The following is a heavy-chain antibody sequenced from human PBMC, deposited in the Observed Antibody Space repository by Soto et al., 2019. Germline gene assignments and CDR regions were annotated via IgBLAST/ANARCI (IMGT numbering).Heavy chain of an antibody. J-gene: IGHJ6*02. CDR2: IIPIFGTA. Sequence: SVKVSCKASGGTFSSYAISWVRQAPGQGLEWMGGIIPIFGTANYAQKFQGRVTITADESTSTAYMELSSLRSEDTAVYYCARHTYYDFWSGYRGNRAYYYYYGMDVWG. CDR1: GGTFSSYA. D-gene: IGHD3-3*01. CDR3: ARHTYYDFWSGYRGNRAYYYYYGMDV. V-gene: IGHV1-69*13.